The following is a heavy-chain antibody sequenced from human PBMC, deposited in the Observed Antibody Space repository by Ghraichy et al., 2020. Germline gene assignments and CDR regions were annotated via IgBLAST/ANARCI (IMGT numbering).Heavy chain of an antibody. V-gene: IGHV3-23*01. CDR3: EKDSYDILTGPIT. D-gene: IGHD3-9*01. CDR1: GFTFSDYS. CDR2: ITGGGGST. J-gene: IGHJ4*02. Sequence: GGSLRLSCAASGFTFSDYSLTWVRQAPGKGLEWVSTITGGGGSTSYVDSVKGRFTISRDNSKNTLYLQMNSLRAEDTAVYYCEKDSYDILTGPITWGQGTLVTVSS.